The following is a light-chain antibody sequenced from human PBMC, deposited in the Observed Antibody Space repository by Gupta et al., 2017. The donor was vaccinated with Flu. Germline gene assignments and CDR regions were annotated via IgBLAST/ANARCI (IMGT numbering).Light chain of an antibody. CDR1: TSNFANAS. CDR2: DND. J-gene: IGLJ3*02. Sequence: NATITRAATTSNFANASVPWYQKLPGTVPKVLIFDNDKRLSGVPDRFSGSRSGTSATLDITGLQTGDEADYYCATWDSSLTGEVFGGGTKVTVL. V-gene: IGLV1-51*01. CDR3: ATWDSSLTGEV.